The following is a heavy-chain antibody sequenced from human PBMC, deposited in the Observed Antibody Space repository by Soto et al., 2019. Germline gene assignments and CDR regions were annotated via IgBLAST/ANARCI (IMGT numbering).Heavy chain of an antibody. Sequence: SETLSLTCTVSGGSVSSGSYYWSWIRQPPGKGLEWIGYIYYSGSTNYNPSLKSRVTISVDTSKNQFSLKLSSVTAADTAVYNCARVPDRWGQGTLVTVSS. CDR2: IYYSGST. D-gene: IGHD2-2*01. CDR1: GGSVSSGSYY. J-gene: IGHJ5*02. CDR3: ARVPDR. V-gene: IGHV4-61*01.